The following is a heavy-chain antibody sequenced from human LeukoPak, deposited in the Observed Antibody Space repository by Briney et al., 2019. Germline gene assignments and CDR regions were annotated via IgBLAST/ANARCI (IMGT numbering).Heavy chain of an antibody. CDR3: ARDVGGREGLDY. V-gene: IGHV4-59*01. CDR2: IYYSGST. CDR1: GGSISSYY. D-gene: IGHD2-15*01. Sequence: SETLSLTCTVSGGSISSYYWSWLRQPPGKGLEWIGYIYYSGSTNYNPSLTSRATISVDTSKNQFSLKLSSVTAADTAVYYCARDVGGREGLDYWGQGTLVTVSS. J-gene: IGHJ4*02.